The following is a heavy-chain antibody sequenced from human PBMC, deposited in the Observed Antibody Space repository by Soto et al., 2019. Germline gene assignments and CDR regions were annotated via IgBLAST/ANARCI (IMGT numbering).Heavy chain of an antibody. J-gene: IGHJ6*02. CDR2: IYYSGIT. D-gene: IGHD6-13*01. CDR1: GRSISTSAYY. Sequence: PSGTLSLTCTVSGRSISTSAYYWSWIRQSPGKELEWIATIYYSGITYYNPSLSSRVTISVDTSKNQFSLKLSSVTAADTAVYYCASYSSSWYLDYYYYGMDVWGQGTTVTVSS. V-gene: IGHV4-39*01. CDR3: ASYSSSWYLDYYYYGMDV.